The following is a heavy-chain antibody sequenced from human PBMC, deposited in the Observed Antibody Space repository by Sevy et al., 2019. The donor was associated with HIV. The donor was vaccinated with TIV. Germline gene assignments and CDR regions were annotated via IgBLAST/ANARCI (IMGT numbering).Heavy chain of an antibody. J-gene: IGHJ4*02. Sequence: GSLRLSCAASGFTFAKYSMSWLRQAPGKGLEWVSTFSFGCGRINYADSVKGRFTISRVDSKNTLYLQMNSLRAEDTATYFCAREGCTQPHDYWGQGTLVTVSS. V-gene: IGHV3-23*01. CDR1: GFTFAKYS. CDR2: FSFGCGRI. CDR3: AREGCTQPHDY.